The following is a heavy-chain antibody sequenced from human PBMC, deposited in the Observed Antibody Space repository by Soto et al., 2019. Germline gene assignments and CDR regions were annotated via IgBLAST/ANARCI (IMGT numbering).Heavy chain of an antibody. CDR3: AKDLLSMVRGVRPYYLDY. Sequence: QVQLVESGGGVVQPGRSLRLSCAASGFTFSSYDMHWVRQAPGKGLEWVAVISYDGSNKYYADSVKGRFTISRDNSKNTLYLQMSSLRAEDTAVYYCAKDLLSMVRGVRPYYLDYWGQGTLVAVSS. D-gene: IGHD3-10*01. V-gene: IGHV3-30*18. J-gene: IGHJ4*02. CDR2: ISYDGSNK. CDR1: GFTFSSYD.